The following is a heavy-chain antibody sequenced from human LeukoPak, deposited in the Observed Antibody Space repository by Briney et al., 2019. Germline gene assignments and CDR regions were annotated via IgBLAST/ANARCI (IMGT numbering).Heavy chain of an antibody. Sequence: SETLSLTCTVSGGSISSGSYYWSWIRQPAGKGLEWIGRIYTSGSTNYNPSLKSRVTISVDTSKNQFSLKLSSVTAADTAVYYCARAPYSRVFFFDYWGQGTLVTVSS. CDR3: ARAPYSRVFFFDY. CDR1: GGSISSGSYY. CDR2: IYTSGST. J-gene: IGHJ4*02. D-gene: IGHD6-13*01. V-gene: IGHV4-61*02.